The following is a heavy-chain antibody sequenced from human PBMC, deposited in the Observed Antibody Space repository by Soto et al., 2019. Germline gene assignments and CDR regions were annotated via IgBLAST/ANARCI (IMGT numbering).Heavy chain of an antibody. Sequence: EVQLLESGGDLVQPGGSLRLSCVASGFTFSSYTMTWVRQAPGKGLEWVSVIYSSGDSTYYADSVKGRFTISRDNSKNTLYLQMNRLKAADSSVYYCAMSPTMTTRVGDYWGQGTLVTVSS. CDR1: GFTFSSYT. CDR3: AMSPTMTTRVGDY. CDR2: IYSSGDST. V-gene: IGHV3-23*01. D-gene: IGHD4-17*01. J-gene: IGHJ4*02.